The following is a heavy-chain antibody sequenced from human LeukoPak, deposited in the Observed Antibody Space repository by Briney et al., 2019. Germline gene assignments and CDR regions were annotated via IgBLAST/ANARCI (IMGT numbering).Heavy chain of an antibody. CDR3: ARSRTYYCDSSGYCFDY. J-gene: IGHJ4*02. CDR2: IYYSGST. CDR1: GGSISSYY. D-gene: IGHD3-22*01. Sequence: SETLSLTCTVSGGSISSYYWSWIRQPPGKGLEWIGYIYYSGSTNYNPSLKSRVTISVDTSKNQFSPKLSSVTAADTAVYYCARSRTYYCDSSGYCFDYWGQGTLVTVSS. V-gene: IGHV4-59*01.